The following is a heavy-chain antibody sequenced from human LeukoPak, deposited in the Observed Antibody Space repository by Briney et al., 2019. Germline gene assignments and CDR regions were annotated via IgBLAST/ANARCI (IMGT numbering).Heavy chain of an antibody. D-gene: IGHD3-3*01. J-gene: IGHJ3*01. CDR1: GFTFSIYA. Sequence: GGSLRLSCAASGFTFSIYAMSWVRQAPGKGLEWVSTISGSGGSTYYADSVKGRFTISRDNSKNTLYLQMNSLRAEDTAVYYCAKAERFLEWLSPVGAFDFWGQGTMVTVSS. CDR2: ISGSGGST. CDR3: AKAERFLEWLSPVGAFDF. V-gene: IGHV3-23*01.